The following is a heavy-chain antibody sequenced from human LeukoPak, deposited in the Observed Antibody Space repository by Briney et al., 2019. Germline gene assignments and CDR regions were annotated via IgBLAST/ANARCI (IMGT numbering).Heavy chain of an antibody. CDR1: GFTFSTYV. Sequence: GGSLRLSCAASGFTFSTYVMTWVRQAPGKGPEWVSAIGRSALNTYYTDSVKGRFTISRDNSINALYLQMNSLRADDTAVYYCAMGYTDYDPPDYWGRGTLVTVSS. CDR2: IGRSALNT. D-gene: IGHD5-12*01. CDR3: AMGYTDYDPPDY. V-gene: IGHV3-23*05. J-gene: IGHJ4*02.